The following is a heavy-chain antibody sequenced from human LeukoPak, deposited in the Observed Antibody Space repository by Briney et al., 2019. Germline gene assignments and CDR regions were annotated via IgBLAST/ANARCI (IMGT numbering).Heavy chain of an antibody. CDR3: ARDGGPTGVLNFDY. J-gene: IGHJ4*02. V-gene: IGHV6-1*01. Sequence: SQTLSLTCAISGDSVSSNSAAWNWIRQSPSRGLEWLGRTYLRSRWYHDFAESVKSRISINADTSKNQFSLQLNSVTPEDTAVYYCARDGGPTGVLNFDYWGQGTLVTVSS. D-gene: IGHD3-3*01. CDR1: GDSVSSNSAA. CDR2: TYLRSRWYH.